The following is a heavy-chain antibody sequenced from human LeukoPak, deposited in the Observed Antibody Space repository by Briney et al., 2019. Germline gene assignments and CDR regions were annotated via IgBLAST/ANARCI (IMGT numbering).Heavy chain of an antibody. D-gene: IGHD1-26*01. CDR1: GFTFSSYA. CDR2: ISGSGGST. V-gene: IGHV3-23*01. Sequence: GGSLRLSCAASGFTFSSYAMSWVRQAPGKGLEWVSAISGSGGSTYYADSVKGRFSIFRDNAKNSLSLQMDSLTAEDTAVYYCASVSGSYNIDNWGQGTLVTVSS. J-gene: IGHJ4*02. CDR3: ASVSGSYNIDN.